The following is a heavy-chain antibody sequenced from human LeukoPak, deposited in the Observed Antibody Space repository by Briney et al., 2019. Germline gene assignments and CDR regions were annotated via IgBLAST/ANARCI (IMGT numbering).Heavy chain of an antibody. CDR1: GFTFTSSA. D-gene: IGHD1-26*01. V-gene: IGHV1-58*02. CDR3: ATSSALVGGRSDGAFDI. J-gene: IGHJ3*02. Sequence: GTSVKVSCKASGFTFTSSAMQWVRQARGRRLEWIGGIVVGSGNTNYAQKFQERVTITRDMSTSTAYMELSSLRSEDTAVYYCATSSALVGGRSDGAFDIWGQGTMVTVSS. CDR2: IVVGSGNT.